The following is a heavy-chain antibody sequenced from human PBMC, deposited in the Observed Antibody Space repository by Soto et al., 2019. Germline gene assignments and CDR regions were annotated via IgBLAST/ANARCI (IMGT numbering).Heavy chain of an antibody. CDR2: INPDGVST. CDR3: ASLYYYGSGSYYRTMMGS. Sequence: ASVKVSCKASGYTFTTYYMHWVRQAPGQGLEWMGIINPDGVSTSYAQKFQGRVTVTRDTSTSTVYMELSSLRSEDTAVYYFASLYYYGSGSYYRTMMGSWGQGTLVTVSS. V-gene: IGHV1-46*01. D-gene: IGHD3-10*01. CDR1: GYTFTTYY. J-gene: IGHJ5*02.